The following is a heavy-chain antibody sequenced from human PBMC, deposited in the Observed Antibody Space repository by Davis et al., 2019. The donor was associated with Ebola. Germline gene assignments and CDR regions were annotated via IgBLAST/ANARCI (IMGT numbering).Heavy chain of an antibody. Sequence: PGGSLRLSCAASGFTFSIYSLNWVRQAPGKEPEWVSHSSIRVENIAYAESVKGRFTVSRDNAQNSLHLQMNSLRDEDTGVYYCARRILISSRGGMDVWGQGTTVTVSS. J-gene: IGHJ6*02. D-gene: IGHD2-8*01. CDR2: SSIRVENI. V-gene: IGHV3-48*02. CDR1: GFTFSIYS. CDR3: ARRILISSRGGMDV.